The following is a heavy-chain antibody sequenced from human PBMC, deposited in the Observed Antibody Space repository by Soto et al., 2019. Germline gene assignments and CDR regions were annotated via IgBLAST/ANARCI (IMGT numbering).Heavy chain of an antibody. CDR2: ISYDGSNK. D-gene: IGHD3-22*01. J-gene: IGHJ5*02. V-gene: IGHV3-30*18. Sequence: QVQLVESGGGVVQPGRSLRLSCAASGFTFSSYGMHWVRQAPGKGLEWVAVISYDGSNKYYADSVKGRFTISRDNSKNTLYLQMNSLRAEDTAVYYCAKQGYYDSSGRKAFAPWGQGTLVTVSS. CDR3: AKQGYYDSSGRKAFAP. CDR1: GFTFSSYG.